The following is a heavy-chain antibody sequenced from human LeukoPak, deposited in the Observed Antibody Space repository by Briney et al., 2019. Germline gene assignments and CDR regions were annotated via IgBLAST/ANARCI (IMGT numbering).Heavy chain of an antibody. CDR1: GGSISRSSYY. J-gene: IGHJ4*02. CDR3: VDHYDSRGYVWV. CDR2: VYYSGST. D-gene: IGHD3-22*01. Sequence: SETLSPTCSVSGGSISRSSYYWGWIRQPPGKGLEWIGSVYYSGSTYYNPSLKSRVTISVDTSKNQFSLKLSSVTAADTAVYYCVDHYDSRGYVWVWGQGTLVTVSS. V-gene: IGHV4-39*01.